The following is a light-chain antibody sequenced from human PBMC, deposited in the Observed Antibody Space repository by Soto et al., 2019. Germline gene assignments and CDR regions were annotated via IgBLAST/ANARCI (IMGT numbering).Light chain of an antibody. V-gene: IGKV1-5*03. CDR2: KAS. CDR3: QQYNSYWA. CDR1: QTISSW. Sequence: DIQMTQSPSTLSASVGDTVTVTCRASQTISSWLAWYQQKPGKAPKLLIYKASTLKSGVPSRFSGSGSGTEFTLTINSLQPDDFATYYCQQYNSYWAFGQGTKVDI. J-gene: IGKJ1*01.